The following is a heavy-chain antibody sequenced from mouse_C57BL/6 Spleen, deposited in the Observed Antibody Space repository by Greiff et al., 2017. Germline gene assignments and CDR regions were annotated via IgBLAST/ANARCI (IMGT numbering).Heavy chain of an antibody. D-gene: IGHD2-1*01. CDR3: ARSYGNYLYFDY. V-gene: IGHV1-69*01. Sequence: VQLQQSGAELVMPGASVKLSCKASGYTFTSYWMHWVKQRPGQGLEWIGEIDPSDSYTNYNQKFKGKSTLTVDKSSSTAYMQLSSLTSEDSAVYYCARSYGNYLYFDYWGQGTTLTVSS. CDR1: GYTFTSYW. J-gene: IGHJ2*01. CDR2: IDPSDSYT.